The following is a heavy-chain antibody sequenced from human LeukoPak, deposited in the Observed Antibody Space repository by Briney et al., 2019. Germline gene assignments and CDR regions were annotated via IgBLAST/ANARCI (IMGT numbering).Heavy chain of an antibody. V-gene: IGHV1-2*02. CDR3: ARGRGGSYYFDY. D-gene: IGHD2-15*01. CDR1: GHTFTGYY. Sequence: ASVKVSCKASGHTFTGYYMHWVRQAPGQGLEWTGWINPNSGGTNYAQKFQGRVTMTRDTSISTAYMELSRLRSDDTAVYYCARGRGGSYYFDYWGQGTLVTVSS. CDR2: INPNSGGT. J-gene: IGHJ4*02.